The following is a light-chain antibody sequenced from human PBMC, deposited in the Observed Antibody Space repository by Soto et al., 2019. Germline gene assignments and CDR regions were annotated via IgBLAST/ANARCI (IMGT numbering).Light chain of an antibody. CDR1: QSISSW. J-gene: IGKJ1*01. CDR3: QQHNSYSEA. CDR2: DDS. Sequence: DIQMTQSPSTLSASVGDRVTITCLASQSISSWLAWYQQKTGKDTKILIYDDSSLESGVPSRFSGSGSGTEFTLTINSLQADEFATYYCQQHNSYSEAFGQGNKVDIK. V-gene: IGKV1-5*01.